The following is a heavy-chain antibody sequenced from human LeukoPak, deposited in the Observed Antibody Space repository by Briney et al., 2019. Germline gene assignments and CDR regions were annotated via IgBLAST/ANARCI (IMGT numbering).Heavy chain of an antibody. D-gene: IGHD3-10*01. J-gene: IGHJ2*01. CDR2: ISYDGSNK. CDR1: GFTFSSYA. V-gene: IGHV3-30-3*02. CDR3: AKIGVIGNWYYDV. Sequence: GGSLRLSCAASGFTFSSYAMHWVRQAPGKGLEWVAVISYDGSNKYYADSVKGRFTISRDNSKNTLYLQMNSLRAGDTAIYYCAKIGVIGNWYYDVWGRGTLVTVSS.